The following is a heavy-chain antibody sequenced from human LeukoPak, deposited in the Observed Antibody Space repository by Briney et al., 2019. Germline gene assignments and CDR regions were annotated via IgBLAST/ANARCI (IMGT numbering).Heavy chain of an antibody. J-gene: IGHJ2*01. CDR1: GFTFSSYG. D-gene: IGHD6-13*01. CDR3: AKDVERIAAAGPYWYFDL. CDR2: IRYDGSNK. Sequence: GGSLRLSCAASGFTFSSYGMHWVRQAPGMGLEWVAFIRYDGSNKYYADSVKGRFTISRDNSKNTLYLQMNSLRAEDTAVYYYAKDVERIAAAGPYWYFDLWGRGTLVTVSS. V-gene: IGHV3-30*02.